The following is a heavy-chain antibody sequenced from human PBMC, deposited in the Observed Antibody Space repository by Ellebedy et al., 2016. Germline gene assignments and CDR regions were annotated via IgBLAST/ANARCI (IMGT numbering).Heavy chain of an antibody. CDR2: ISADSDTP. Sequence: GGSLRLXXTASGFNFNTFFMTWVRQAPGKGLEWVSTISADSDTPRLADSVKGRFTISRDSSKNSVYLRMNNLRVEDTAVYYCRQGHYADLWGQGTLVTVSS. D-gene: IGHD4-17*01. CDR1: GFNFNTFF. CDR3: RQGHYADL. V-gene: IGHV3-23*01. J-gene: IGHJ4*02.